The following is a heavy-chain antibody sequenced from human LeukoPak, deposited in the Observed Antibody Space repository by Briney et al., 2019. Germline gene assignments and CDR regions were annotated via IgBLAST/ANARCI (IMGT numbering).Heavy chain of an antibody. D-gene: IGHD2-15*01. CDR3: ARAGGIVVVVAYGMDV. CDR1: GYTFTSYD. Sequence: ASVKVSCKASGYTFTSYDINWVRQATGQGLEWMGWMNPNSGNTGYAQKFQGRVTMTRNTSISTAYMELSSLRSEDTAVYYCARAGGIVVVVAYGMDVWGQGTTVTVSS. J-gene: IGHJ6*02. CDR2: MNPNSGNT. V-gene: IGHV1-8*01.